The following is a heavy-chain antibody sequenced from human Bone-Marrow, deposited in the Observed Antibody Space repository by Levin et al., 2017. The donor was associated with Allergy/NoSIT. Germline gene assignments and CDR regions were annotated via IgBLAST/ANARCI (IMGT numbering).Heavy chain of an antibody. J-gene: IGHJ3*02. D-gene: IGHD3-3*01. Sequence: PVASVKVSCKASGYTFTSYDINWVRQATGQGLEWMGWMNPNSGNTGYAQKFQGRVTMTRNTSISTAYMELSSLRSEDTAVYYCARGEGAGWVWSGYTADAFDIWGQGTMVTVSS. CDR2: MNPNSGNT. CDR3: ARGEGAGWVWSGYTADAFDI. CDR1: GYTFTSYD. V-gene: IGHV1-8*01.